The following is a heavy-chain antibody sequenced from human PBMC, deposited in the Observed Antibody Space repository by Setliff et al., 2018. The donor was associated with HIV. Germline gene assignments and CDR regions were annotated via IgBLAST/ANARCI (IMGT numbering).Heavy chain of an antibody. V-gene: IGHV4-61*05. Sequence: SETLSLTCTVSGGSISSSIYYWGWIRQPPGKGLEWIGCISHSGNTNFNPSLNSRVTISLDTSKNQFSLRLTSLTAADTAIYYCARSTVGAGASFPWGRGILVTVSS. D-gene: IGHD1-26*01. CDR3: ARSTVGAGASFP. CDR1: GGSISSSIYY. CDR2: ISHSGNT. J-gene: IGHJ5*02.